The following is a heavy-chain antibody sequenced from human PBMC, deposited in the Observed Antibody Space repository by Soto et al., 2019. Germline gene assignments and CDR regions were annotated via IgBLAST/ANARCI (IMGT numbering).Heavy chain of an antibody. Sequence: PSDTLSLTCTVSGGSVSSGDDYWRWIHQPPGKGLEWIGYIYYNGNTNCHPSLKSRVTISIDTSNRQFSVKMRSVTAADTAVYYCARGEGLWFGVRYGFDIWGQGKMVTVSS. V-gene: IGHV4-61*08. CDR3: ARGEGLWFGVRYGFDI. CDR2: IYYNGNT. CDR1: GGSVSSGDDY. J-gene: IGHJ3*02. D-gene: IGHD3-10*01.